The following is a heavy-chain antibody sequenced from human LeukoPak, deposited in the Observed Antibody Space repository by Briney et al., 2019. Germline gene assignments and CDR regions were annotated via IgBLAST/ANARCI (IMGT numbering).Heavy chain of an antibody. J-gene: IGHJ3*01. CDR1: GFTFSSYA. V-gene: IGHV3-30*03. CDR2: ISYDGSNQ. CDR3: AGDLSYLNSLGRGVIISGAFDV. Sequence: GMSLRLSCAASGFTFSSYAMHWVRQAPGKGLEWVAVISYDGSNQYYADSVKGRFIISRDNSKNTLYLQLNSLRVEDAAVYFCAGDLSYLNSLGRGVIISGAFDVWGQGTTVTVSS. D-gene: IGHD3-10*01.